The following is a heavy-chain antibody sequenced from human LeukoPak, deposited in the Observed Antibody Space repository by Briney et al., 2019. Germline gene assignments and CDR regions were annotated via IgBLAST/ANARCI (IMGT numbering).Heavy chain of an antibody. CDR2: ISSSSGTI. J-gene: IGHJ4*02. CDR1: GFTFSSYG. D-gene: IGHD4-23*01. CDR3: ARARTTVVTPGLDY. Sequence: TGGSLRLSCAASGFTFSSYGMHWVRQAPGKGLEWVSYISSSSGTIYYADSVKGRFTISRDNAKNSLYLQMNSLRAEDTAVYYCARARTTVVTPGLDYWGQGTLVTVSS. V-gene: IGHV3-48*01.